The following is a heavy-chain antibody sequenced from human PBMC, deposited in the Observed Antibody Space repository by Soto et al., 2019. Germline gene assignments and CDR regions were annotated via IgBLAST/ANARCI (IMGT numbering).Heavy chain of an antibody. V-gene: IGHV1-18*04. J-gene: IGHJ4*02. D-gene: IGHD3-22*01. CDR2: ISANSGNT. Sequence: ASVKVSCKACGFIFNNYAISWVRQAPGQGLEWMGWISANSGNTNYAQELQGRVTMTTDTSTSTAYMELRSLRSDDTAVYYCATAGNYDSSGRDFWGQGTLVTVSS. CDR3: ATAGNYDSSGRDF. CDR1: GFIFNNYA.